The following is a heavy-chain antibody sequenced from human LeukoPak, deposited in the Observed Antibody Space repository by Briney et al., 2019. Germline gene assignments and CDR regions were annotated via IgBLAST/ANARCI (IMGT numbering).Heavy chain of an antibody. D-gene: IGHD6-6*01. CDR1: GGSISSHC. J-gene: IGHJ5*02. CDR3: ARGPAIAARSPPRFDP. Sequence: SETLSLTCTVAGGSISSHCWSWIRQPPGKGLEWNGYIYYSGSTNYNPSLKSRVTISVDTSKNQFSLKLSSVTAADTAVYYCARGPAIAARSPPRFDPWGQGTLVTVSS. CDR2: IYYSGST. V-gene: IGHV4-59*11.